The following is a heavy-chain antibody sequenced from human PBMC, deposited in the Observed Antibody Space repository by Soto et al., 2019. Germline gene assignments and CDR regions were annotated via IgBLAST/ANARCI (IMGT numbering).Heavy chain of an antibody. V-gene: IGHV3-11*05. D-gene: IGHD3-10*01. J-gene: IGHJ4*02. CDR1: GFTFGDYY. Sequence: GGSLRLSCAASGFTFGDYYMSWVRQAPGKGLECVAYISVSSTYANYADSVEGRFTISRDNAENSLFLQMNSLRADDTAVYYCARGVRYYSSEKPANFDYWGQGALVTVSS. CDR2: ISVSSTYA. CDR3: ARGVRYYSSEKPANFDY.